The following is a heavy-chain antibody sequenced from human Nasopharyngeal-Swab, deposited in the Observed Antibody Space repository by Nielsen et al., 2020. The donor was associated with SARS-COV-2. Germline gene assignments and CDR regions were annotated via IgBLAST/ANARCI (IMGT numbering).Heavy chain of an antibody. D-gene: IGHD3-3*01. V-gene: IGHV3-48*04. J-gene: IGHJ6*02. CDR2: ISSSSSSTI. Sequence: GGSLRLSCAASGFTFSSYSMNWVRQAPGKGLEWVSYISSSSSSTIYYADSVKGRFTISRDNAKNSLYLQMNSLRAEDTAVYYCASLFGVVIIPNYYYGMDVWGQGTTVTVSS. CDR3: ASLFGVVIIPNYYYGMDV. CDR1: GFTFSSYS.